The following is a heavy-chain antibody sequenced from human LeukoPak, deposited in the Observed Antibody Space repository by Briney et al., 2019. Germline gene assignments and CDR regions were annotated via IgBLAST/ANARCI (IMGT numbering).Heavy chain of an antibody. CDR1: GGSISSGGYY. V-gene: IGHV4-61*08. J-gene: IGHJ5*02. Sequence: SQTLSLTCTVSGGSISSGGYYWSWIRQPPGKGLEWIGYISYSGSTNFNPSLKSRVTISVDTSKNQFSLKLSSVTAADTAVYYCAREGTAGTNLNWFDPWGQGTLVTVSS. CDR2: ISYSGST. D-gene: IGHD1-1*01. CDR3: AREGTAGTNLNWFDP.